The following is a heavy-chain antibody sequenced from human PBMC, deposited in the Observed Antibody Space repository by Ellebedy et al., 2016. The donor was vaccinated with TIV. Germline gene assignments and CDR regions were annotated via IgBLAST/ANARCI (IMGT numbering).Heavy chain of an antibody. D-gene: IGHD3-22*01. CDR3: AKEYHSRSYGAFFDH. Sequence: GESLKISCEVSGFTFSTDGMHWVRQAPGKGLEWVAVVSSPGKTQYYADSVKDRFTISSDNSKNTLYLQLNGLRVEDTAVYYCAKEYHSRSYGAFFDHWGQGTLVAVSS. CDR1: GFTFSTDG. J-gene: IGHJ4*02. CDR2: VSSPGKTQ. V-gene: IGHV3-30*18.